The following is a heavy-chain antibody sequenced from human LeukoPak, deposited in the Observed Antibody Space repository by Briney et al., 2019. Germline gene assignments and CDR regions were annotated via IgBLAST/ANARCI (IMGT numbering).Heavy chain of an antibody. CDR2: IHPSGGST. V-gene: IGHV1-46*01. J-gene: IGHJ4*01. Sequence: GASVKVSCKASGYTFTSYYMHWVRQAPGQGLEWMGIIHPSGGSTSYAQEFQGRVTMTRDMSTSTVYMELSSLRSEDTAVYYCARDKGISATGASLGYWGHGTLVTVSS. CDR1: GYTFTSYY. CDR3: ARDKGISATGASLGY. D-gene: IGHD6-13*01.